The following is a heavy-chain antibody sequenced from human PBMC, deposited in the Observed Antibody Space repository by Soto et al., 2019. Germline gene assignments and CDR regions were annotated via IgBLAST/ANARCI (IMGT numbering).Heavy chain of an antibody. D-gene: IGHD2-15*01. CDR1: GFTFSSYG. V-gene: IGHV3-33*01. CDR2: IWYDGSNK. J-gene: IGHJ6*03. Sequence: ESGGGVVQPGRSLRLSCAASGFTFSSYGMHWVRQAPGKGLEWVAVIWYDGSNKYYADSVKGRFTISRDNSKNTLYLQMNSLRAEDTAVYYCARVAEDIVVVVAATHYYYYMDVWGKGTTVTVSS. CDR3: ARVAEDIVVVVAATHYYYYMDV.